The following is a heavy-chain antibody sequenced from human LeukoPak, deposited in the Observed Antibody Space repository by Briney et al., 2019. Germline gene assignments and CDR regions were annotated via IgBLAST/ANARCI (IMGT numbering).Heavy chain of an antibody. V-gene: IGHV3-48*03. Sequence: GGSLRLSCAASRFTFSSYEMNWVRQAPGKGLEWVSYISSNGVSTFYADPLKGRFTISRGNAKNLLYLQMNSLRVDDTATYYCARGASRSYRYFDLWGRGTLVTVSS. D-gene: IGHD2-2*01. CDR2: ISSNGVST. CDR1: RFTFSSYE. CDR3: ARGASRSYRYFDL. J-gene: IGHJ2*01.